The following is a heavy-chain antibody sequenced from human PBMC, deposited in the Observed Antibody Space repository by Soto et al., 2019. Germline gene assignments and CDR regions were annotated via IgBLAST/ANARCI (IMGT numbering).Heavy chain of an antibody. J-gene: IGHJ6*02. V-gene: IGHV1-69*01. CDR3: AGVFKQWLSRCCEGGMDV. Sequence: QVQLVQSGAEVKKPGSSVKVSCKASGGTFSSYAISWVRQAPGQGLEWMGGIIPIFGTANYAQKFQGRVTITADEATSTAYMELSSLRSEDTAVYYCAGVFKQWLSRCCEGGMDVWGQGTTVTVSS. D-gene: IGHD6-19*01. CDR2: IIPIFGTA. CDR1: GGTFSSYA.